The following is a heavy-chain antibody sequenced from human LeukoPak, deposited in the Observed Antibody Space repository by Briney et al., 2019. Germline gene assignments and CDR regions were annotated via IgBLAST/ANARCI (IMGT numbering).Heavy chain of an antibody. CDR2: IKSKTDGGTT. J-gene: IGHJ6*04. V-gene: IGHV3-15*01. CDR1: GFTFSNAW. D-gene: IGHD5-18*01. CDR3: TTAGFSYSYGWGAVDV. Sequence: GGSLRLSCAASGFTFSNAWMSWVRQAPGKGLGWVGRIKSKTDGGTTDYAAPVKGRFTISRDDSKNTLYLQMNSLKTEDTAVYYCTTAGFSYSYGWGAVDVWGKGTTVTVSS.